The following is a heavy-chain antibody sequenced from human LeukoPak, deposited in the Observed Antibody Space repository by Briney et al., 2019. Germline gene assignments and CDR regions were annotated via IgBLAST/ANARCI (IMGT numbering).Heavy chain of an antibody. CDR3: ARMGVGDAFDI. V-gene: IGHV3-13*01. CDR1: GFTFSSYD. Sequence: GGSLRLSCAASGFTFSSYDMHWVRQATGKGLEWVSAIGTAGDTYYPGSVKGRFTTSRENAKNSLYLQMNSLRAGDTAVYYCARMGVGDAFDIWGQGTMVTVSS. J-gene: IGHJ3*02. D-gene: IGHD3-10*01. CDR2: IGTAGDT.